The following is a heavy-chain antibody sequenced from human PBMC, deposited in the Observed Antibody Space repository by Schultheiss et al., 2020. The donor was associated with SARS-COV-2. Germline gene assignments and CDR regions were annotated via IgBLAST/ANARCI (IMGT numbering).Heavy chain of an antibody. CDR1: GYTFTSYG. J-gene: IGHJ5*02. Sequence: SVKVSCKASGYTFTSYGISWVRQAPGQGLEWMGWIIPIFGTANYAQKFQGRVTITADTSANTAYMELSSLRSEDTAVYYCARELDNSGSYPFPLSWGQGTLVTVSS. V-gene: IGHV1-69*06. CDR2: IIPIFGTA. D-gene: IGHD1-26*01. CDR3: ARELDNSGSYPFPLS.